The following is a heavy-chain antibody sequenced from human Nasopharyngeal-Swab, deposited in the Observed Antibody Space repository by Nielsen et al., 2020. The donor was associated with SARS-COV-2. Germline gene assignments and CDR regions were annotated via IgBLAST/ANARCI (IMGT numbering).Heavy chain of an antibody. V-gene: IGHV3-53*05. CDR2: IYSGGST. J-gene: IGHJ4*02. D-gene: IGHD2-15*01. CDR1: GFTVSSNY. CDR3: ARDKFGIVVVVAADY. Sequence: GEALKISCAASGFTVSSNYTSWVRQAPGKGLEWVSVIYSGGSTYYADSVKGRFTISRDNAKNTLYLQMNSLRAEDTAVYYCARDKFGIVVVVAADYWGQGTLVTVSS.